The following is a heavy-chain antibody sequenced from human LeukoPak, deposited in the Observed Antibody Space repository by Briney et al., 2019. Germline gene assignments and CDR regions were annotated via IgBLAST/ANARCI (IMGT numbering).Heavy chain of an antibody. V-gene: IGHV1-2*02. D-gene: IGHD2-15*01. CDR2: INPNSGGT. CDR3: ARVKKTTLYYFDY. CDR1: GYTFTGYY. J-gene: IGHJ4*02. Sequence: ASVKVSCKASGYTFTGYYMHWVRQAPGQGLEWMGWINPNSGGTNYAQKFQGRVTMTRDTSISTAYMELSRLRSDDTAVYYCARVKKTTLYYFDYWGQGTLVTVSS.